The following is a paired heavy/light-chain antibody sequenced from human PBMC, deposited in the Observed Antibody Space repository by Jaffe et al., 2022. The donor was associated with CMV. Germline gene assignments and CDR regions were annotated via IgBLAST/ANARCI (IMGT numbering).Light chain of an antibody. J-gene: IGLJ2*01. CDR2: SNN. CDR1: SSNIGSNT. CDR3: AAWDDSLNAL. V-gene: IGLV1-44*01. Sequence: QSVLTQPPSASGTPGQRVTISCSGSSSNIGSNTVNWYQQLPGTAPKLLIYSNNQRPSGVPDRFSGSKSGTSASLAISGLQSEDEADYYCAAWDDSLNALFGGGTKLTVL.
Heavy chain of an antibody. CDR2: IFSNDEK. CDR3: ARTRGVVVPAAISYYYYYMDV. J-gene: IGHJ6*03. CDR1: GFSLSNARMG. V-gene: IGHV2-26*01. Sequence: QVTLKESGPVLVKPTETLTLTCTVSGFSLSNARMGVSWIRQPPGKALEWLAHIFSNDEKSYSTSLKSRLTISKDTSKSQVVLTMTNMDPVDTATYYCARTRGVVVPAAISYYYYYMDVWGKGTTVTVSS. D-gene: IGHD2-2*02.